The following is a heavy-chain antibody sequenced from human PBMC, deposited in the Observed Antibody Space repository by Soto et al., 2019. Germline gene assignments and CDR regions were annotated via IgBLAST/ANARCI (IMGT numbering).Heavy chain of an antibody. D-gene: IGHD3-22*01. V-gene: IGHV4-39*01. CDR2: IYHTGNT. J-gene: IGHJ5*02. Sequence: SETLSLTCTVSGGSISKSRYYWAWIRQPPGKGLEWIGSIYHTGNTYYNPSLRSRVTISVDTSKNQFSLKLTSVTAADTAVYYCARDYYDSSDYTTNWFDPWGQGTLVTVS. CDR1: GGSISKSRYY. CDR3: ARDYYDSSDYTTNWFDP.